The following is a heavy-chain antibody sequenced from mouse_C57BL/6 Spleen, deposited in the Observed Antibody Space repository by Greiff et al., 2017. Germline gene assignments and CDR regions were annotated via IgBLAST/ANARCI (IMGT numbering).Heavy chain of an antibody. J-gene: IGHJ4*01. CDR2: IYPGSGST. V-gene: IGHV1-55*01. D-gene: IGHD1-1*01. CDR1: GYTFTSYW. Sequence: QVQLQQPGAELVKPGASVKMSCKASGYTFTSYWITWVKQRPGQGLEWIGDIYPGSGSTNYNEKFKSKATLTVDTSSSAAYMQLSSLTSEDSAVYYCARSRITTGVARDYAMDYWGQGTSVTVSS. CDR3: ARSRITTGVARDYAMDY.